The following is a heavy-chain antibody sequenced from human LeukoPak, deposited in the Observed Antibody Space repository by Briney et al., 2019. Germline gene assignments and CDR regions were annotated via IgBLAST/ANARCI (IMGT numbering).Heavy chain of an antibody. V-gene: IGHV1-18*01. J-gene: IGHJ1*01. Sequence: ASVKVSCKASGYTFTNYGISWVRQDPGQGLEWMGWISAYDSNTNYAQKLQGRVTMTTDTSTSTAYMELRSLRSDDTAVYYCARINRWWATTTYFQHWGQGTLVTVSS. CDR3: ARINRWWATTTYFQH. CDR2: ISAYDSNT. D-gene: IGHD2-15*01. CDR1: GYTFTNYG.